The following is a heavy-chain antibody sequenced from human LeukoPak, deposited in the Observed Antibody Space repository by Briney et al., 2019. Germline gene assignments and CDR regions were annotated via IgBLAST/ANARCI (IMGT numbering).Heavy chain of an antibody. Sequence: GSSVKVSCKASGGTFSSYAISWVRQAPGQGLEWMGWINPNSGGTNYAQKFQGRVTMTRDTSISTAYMELSRLRSDDTAVYYCARDGDYYDSSGYYWRGVSPDYWGQGTLVTVSS. V-gene: IGHV1-2*02. D-gene: IGHD3-22*01. CDR1: GGTFSSYA. CDR2: INPNSGGT. J-gene: IGHJ4*02. CDR3: ARDGDYYDSSGYYWRGVSPDY.